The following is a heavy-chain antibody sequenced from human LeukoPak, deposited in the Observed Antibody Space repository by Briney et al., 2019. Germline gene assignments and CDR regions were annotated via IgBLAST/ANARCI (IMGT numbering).Heavy chain of an antibody. V-gene: IGHV1-46*01. Sequence: GASVKVSCKASGYTFTSYYVHWVRQAPGQGLEWVGILNPSGSSTSYAQNFQGRVTMTSDTSTSTVYMELSSLRSEDTAVYYCARGGSGSYKYYCDYWGQGTLVTVSP. CDR1: GYTFTSYY. J-gene: IGHJ4*02. CDR2: LNPSGSST. D-gene: IGHD1-26*01. CDR3: ARGGSGSYKYYCDY.